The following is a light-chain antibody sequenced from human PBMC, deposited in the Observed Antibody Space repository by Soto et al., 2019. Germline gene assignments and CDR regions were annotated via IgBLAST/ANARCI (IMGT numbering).Light chain of an antibody. J-gene: IGKJ4*01. Sequence: DIVTTQSPDSLAVSLGERATTNCKSSQNNENYLAWYQQKPGQAPRLXIYDASNRATGIPARFSGSGSGTDLTLTISSLEPEDFAVYYCQQRSNWPLTFGGGTKVDIK. CDR2: DAS. V-gene: IGKV3-11*01. CDR3: QQRSNWPLT. CDR1: QNNENY.